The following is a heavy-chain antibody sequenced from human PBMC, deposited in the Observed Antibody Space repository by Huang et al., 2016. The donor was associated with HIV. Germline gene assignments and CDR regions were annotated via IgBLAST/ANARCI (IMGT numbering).Heavy chain of an antibody. J-gene: IGHJ3*02. V-gene: IGHV4-34*02. CDR2: ISDSGST. D-gene: IGHD3-22*01. CDR3: ARMFKYDSGGYWGNDAFDI. CDR1: GGSFSGHS. Sequence: QVQLQQWGAELLKPSETLSLTCAVSGGSFSGHSWTWIRQPPGRGLEWIGEISDSGSTTDNPSVKSRVTISGDTSQSQFSLKLNTVTAADTAIYYCARMFKYDSGGYWGNDAFDIWCQGTMVTVSS.